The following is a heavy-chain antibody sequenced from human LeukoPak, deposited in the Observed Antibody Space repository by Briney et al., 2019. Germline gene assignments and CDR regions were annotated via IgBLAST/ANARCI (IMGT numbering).Heavy chain of an antibody. D-gene: IGHD5-12*01. V-gene: IGHV3-21*06. CDR3: ARVTGSGYDSQYYFDY. Sequence: GGSLRLSCAASGFTFSSYSMNWVRQAPGKGLEWVSSISSSSSYIHYADSVKGRFTISRDNAKNSLYLQMNSLRAEDTAVYYCARVTGSGYDSQYYFDYWGQGTLVTVSS. J-gene: IGHJ4*02. CDR1: GFTFSSYS. CDR2: ISSSSSYI.